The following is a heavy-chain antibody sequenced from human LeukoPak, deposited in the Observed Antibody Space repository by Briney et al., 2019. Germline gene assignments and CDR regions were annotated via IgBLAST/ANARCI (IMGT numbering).Heavy chain of an antibody. J-gene: IGHJ4*02. CDR2: IYYSGST. CDR3: ARLGIQLWPFDY. Sequence: SETLSLTCTVSGGSISSSSYYWGWIRQPPGKGLEWIGSIYYSGSTYYNPSLKSRVTISVDTSKNQFSLKLSSVTAADTAVYYCARLGIQLWPFDYWGQGTLVTVPS. CDR1: GGSISSSSYY. D-gene: IGHD5-18*01. V-gene: IGHV4-39*01.